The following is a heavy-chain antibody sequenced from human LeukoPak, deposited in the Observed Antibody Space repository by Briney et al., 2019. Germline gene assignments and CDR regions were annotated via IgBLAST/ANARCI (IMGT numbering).Heavy chain of an antibody. V-gene: IGHV3-64*01. Sequence: PGGSLRLSCVVSGFTFSSYAMHWVRQAPGKGLEYVSAISSNGGSTYYANSVKGRFTISRDNSKNTLYLQMNSLRAEDTAVYYCARDRRRWGQGTLVTVSS. J-gene: IGHJ4*02. CDR3: ARDRRR. CDR2: ISSNGGST. CDR1: GFTFSSYA.